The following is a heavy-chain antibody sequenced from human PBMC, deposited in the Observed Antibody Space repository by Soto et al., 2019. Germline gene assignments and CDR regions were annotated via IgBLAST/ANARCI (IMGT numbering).Heavy chain of an antibody. D-gene: IGHD6-19*01. V-gene: IGHV4-34*01. J-gene: IGHJ3*02. CDR1: AGSFSNYY. CDR3: ARGGSSDWQVALDI. CDR2: IKHSGSS. Sequence: LSLTCAVYAGSFSNYYWNWIRQSPGKGLEWIGKIKHSGSSNYNPSLRSRVSISVDMSKNQFSLRLTSVTAADTAVYYCARGGSSDWQVALDIWGQGTMVTVSS.